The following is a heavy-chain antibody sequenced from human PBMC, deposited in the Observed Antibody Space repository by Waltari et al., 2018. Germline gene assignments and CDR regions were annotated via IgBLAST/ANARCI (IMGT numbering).Heavy chain of an antibody. CDR3: ARDSLWAAAGRWCYFDY. J-gene: IGHJ4*02. CDR1: GYTFTDYY. Sequence: EVQLVQSGAEVKKPGATVKISCKASGYTFTDYYIHWVQQAPGKGLEWMGRVDPEDGETIYAEKFQGRVTITTDESTSTAYMELSSLRSEDTAVYYCARDSLWAAAGRWCYFDYWGQGTLVTVSS. V-gene: IGHV1-69-2*01. D-gene: IGHD6-13*01. CDR2: VDPEDGET.